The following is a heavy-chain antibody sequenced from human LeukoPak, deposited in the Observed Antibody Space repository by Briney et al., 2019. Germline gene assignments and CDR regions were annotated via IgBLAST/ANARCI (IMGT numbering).Heavy chain of an antibody. Sequence: GGSLRLSCAASGLTFSSYAMHWVRQAPGKGLEWVAVISYDGSNKYYADSVKGRFTISRDNSKNTLYLQMNSLRAEDTAVYYCQTGGSWGQGTLVTVSS. V-gene: IGHV3-30*04. CDR3: QTGGS. CDR1: GLTFSSYA. J-gene: IGHJ5*02. CDR2: ISYDGSNK. D-gene: IGHD2-8*02.